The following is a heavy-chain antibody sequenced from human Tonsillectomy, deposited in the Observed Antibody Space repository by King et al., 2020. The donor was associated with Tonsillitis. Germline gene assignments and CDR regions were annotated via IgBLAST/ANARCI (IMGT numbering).Heavy chain of an antibody. CDR2: TRSKVYGGTT. Sequence: VQLVESGGGLVKPGRSLRLSCTGSGFTFVDYAMSWFRQAPGKGLQWVGFTRSKVYGGTTEYAASVKGRFTISRNDSTSIAYLQMTSLKTEDTAVYYCTRGRAAVANYYYNGMDVWGQGTTVTVSS. J-gene: IGHJ6*02. V-gene: IGHV3-49*05. CDR3: TRGRAAVANYYYNGMDV. CDR1: GFTFVDYA. D-gene: IGHD6-19*01.